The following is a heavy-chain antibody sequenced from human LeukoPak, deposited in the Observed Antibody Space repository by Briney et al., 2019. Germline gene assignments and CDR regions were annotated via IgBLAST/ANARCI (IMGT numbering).Heavy chain of an antibody. D-gene: IGHD1-1*01. CDR3: ASRHQRDRYNYVFDI. CDR1: GGTFSSYS. CDR2: IIPIVGTA. J-gene: IGHJ3*02. Sequence: GASVKVSCKASGGTFSSYSMSWVRQAPGQGLEWMGRIIPIVGTANYAQKFQGRVTITTDESTSTAYMELSSLRSAAPAVYYCASRHQRDRYNYVFDIWGQGTMVTVSS. V-gene: IGHV1-69*05.